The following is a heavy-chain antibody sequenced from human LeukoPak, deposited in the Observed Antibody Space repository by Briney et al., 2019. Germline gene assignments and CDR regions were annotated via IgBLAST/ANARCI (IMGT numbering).Heavy chain of an antibody. D-gene: IGHD3-22*01. Sequence: SETLSLTCTVSGGSISSYYWSWIRQPPGMGLEWIGYIYYSGSTNYNPSLKSRVTISVDTSKNQFSLKLSSVTAADTAVYYCASRGYYDSSGYYVSAEYFQHWGQGTLVTVSS. J-gene: IGHJ1*01. V-gene: IGHV4-59*01. CDR3: ASRGYYDSSGYYVSAEYFQH. CDR2: IYYSGST. CDR1: GGSISSYY.